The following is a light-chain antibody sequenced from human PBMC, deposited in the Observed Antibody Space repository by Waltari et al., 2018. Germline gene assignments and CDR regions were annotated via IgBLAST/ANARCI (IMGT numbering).Light chain of an antibody. V-gene: IGLV2-14*01. CDR1: SSDVGFYKY. Sequence: HSALTQPASVTGSPGQSNTISCTGPSSDVGFYKYVSWYQQHPGKAPKLMIYDVSERPSGVSNRFSGSKSGNTASLTISGLQAEDEADYYCNSYAGSSSWVFGGGTKLTVL. J-gene: IGLJ3*02. CDR3: NSYAGSSSWV. CDR2: DVS.